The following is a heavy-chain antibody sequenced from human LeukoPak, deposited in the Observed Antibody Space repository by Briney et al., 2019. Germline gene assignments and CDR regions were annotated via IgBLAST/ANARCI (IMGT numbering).Heavy chain of an antibody. D-gene: IGHD1-26*01. CDR2: ISYDGSNK. V-gene: IGHV3-30*04. CDR3: AALGDGRTFDN. CDR1: GFTFSSYA. J-gene: IGHJ4*02. Sequence: GGSLRLSCAASGFTFSSYAMHWVRQAPGKGLEWVAVISYDGSNKYYADSVKSRFTISRDNSKNTLYLQMNSLRAEDTAVYYCAALGDGRTFDNWGQGTLVTVSS.